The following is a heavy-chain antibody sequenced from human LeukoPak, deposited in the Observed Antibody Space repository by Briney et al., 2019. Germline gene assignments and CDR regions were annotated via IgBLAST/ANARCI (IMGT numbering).Heavy chain of an antibody. V-gene: IGHV1-2*02. CDR1: GYTFTGYY. D-gene: IGHD2-2*01. Sequence: GASVKVSCKASGYTFTGYYMHWVRQAPGQGLEWMGWINPNSGGTNYAQKFQGRVTMTRDTSIRTAYMELSRLRSDDTAVYYCASTILYCSSTSCPKFGAFDIWGQGTMVTVSS. CDR2: INPNSGGT. CDR3: ASTILYCSSTSCPKFGAFDI. J-gene: IGHJ3*02.